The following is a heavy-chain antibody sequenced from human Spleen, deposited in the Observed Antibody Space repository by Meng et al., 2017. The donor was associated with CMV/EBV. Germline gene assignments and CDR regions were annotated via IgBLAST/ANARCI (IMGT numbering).Heavy chain of an antibody. CDR1: GFTFSSYE. Sequence: GESLKISCAASGFTFSSYEMNWVRQAPGKGLEWVSYISGSGTTMYYADSVEGRFTISRDNAQNSMYLQMNSLRAEDTALYYCAKCLSGTGSDYWGQGTLVTVSS. CDR3: AKCLSGTGSDY. V-gene: IGHV3-48*03. CDR2: ISGSGTTM. D-gene: IGHD1-26*01. J-gene: IGHJ4*02.